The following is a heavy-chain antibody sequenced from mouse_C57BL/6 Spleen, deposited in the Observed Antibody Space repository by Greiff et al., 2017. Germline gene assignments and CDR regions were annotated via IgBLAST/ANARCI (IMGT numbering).Heavy chain of an antibody. CDR2: IYPNSGST. Sequence: QVQLQQPGAELVKPGASVKLSCKASGYTFTSYGMHWVKQRPGQGLEWIGMIYPNSGSTNYNEKFKSKATLTVDKSYSTAYMEIDSRTLKSAAVYCCSREKEYADDAIDYWGQGTSVTVSS. V-gene: IGHV1-64*01. CDR3: SREKEYADDAIDY. D-gene: IGHD5-1*01. CDR1: GYTFTSYG. J-gene: IGHJ4*01.